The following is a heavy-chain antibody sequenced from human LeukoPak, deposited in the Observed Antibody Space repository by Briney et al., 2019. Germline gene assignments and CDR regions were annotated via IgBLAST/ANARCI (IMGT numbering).Heavy chain of an antibody. CDR1: GGSISTSGYY. Sequence: PSETLSLTCAVSGGSISTSGYYWAWIRQPPGTAQEWIGSIYYSGDTYYYPSLKSRVTISVDTSNNRFSLKLSSVTAADTAVYYCARERGTYYYVDVWGRGTTVTVSS. J-gene: IGHJ6*03. CDR2: IYYSGDT. CDR3: ARERGTYYYVDV. V-gene: IGHV4-39*07.